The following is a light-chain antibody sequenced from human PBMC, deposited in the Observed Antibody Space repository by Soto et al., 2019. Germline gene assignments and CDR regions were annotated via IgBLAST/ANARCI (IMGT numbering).Light chain of an antibody. J-gene: IGKJ2*01. CDR1: QSVSTY. Sequence: DIVMTQSPATLSLSPGERATLSCRASQSVSTYLAWYQQKPGQAPRLLIYDASNRATGIPARFSGSGSGTDFTLTISSLEPEDLAVYYCQQRSNWPPMYTFGQGTKLEIK. V-gene: IGKV3-11*01. CDR3: QQRSNWPPMYT. CDR2: DAS.